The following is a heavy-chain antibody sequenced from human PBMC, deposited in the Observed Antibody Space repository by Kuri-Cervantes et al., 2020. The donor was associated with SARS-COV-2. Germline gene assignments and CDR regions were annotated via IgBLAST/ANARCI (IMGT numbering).Heavy chain of an antibody. Sequence: ASVKVSCKASGYTFTDYYINWVRLAPGQGLEWMGWINPNSGGTDYAQRYQGWVTMTRDTSTRTAFMELNRLTSDDTAVYFCARGGKHHHVLRFLESLHFDSWGQGTLVTVSS. CDR1: GYTFTDYY. CDR2: INPNSGGT. D-gene: IGHD3-3*01. J-gene: IGHJ4*02. CDR3: ARGGKHHHVLRFLESLHFDS. V-gene: IGHV1-2*04.